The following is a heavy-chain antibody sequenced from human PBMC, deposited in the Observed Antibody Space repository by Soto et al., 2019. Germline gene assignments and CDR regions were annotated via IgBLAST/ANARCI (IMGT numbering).Heavy chain of an antibody. CDR3: ARVAVVTRNYYYHGMDV. CDR1: GGSISSYY. Sequence: PSETLSLTCTVSGGSISSYYWSWIRQPPGKGLEWIGYIYYSGSTNYNPSLKSRVTISVDTSKNQFSLKLSSVTAADTAVYYCARVAVVTRNYYYHGMDVWGQGTTVTVSS. CDR2: IYYSGST. J-gene: IGHJ6*02. D-gene: IGHD2-21*02. V-gene: IGHV4-59*01.